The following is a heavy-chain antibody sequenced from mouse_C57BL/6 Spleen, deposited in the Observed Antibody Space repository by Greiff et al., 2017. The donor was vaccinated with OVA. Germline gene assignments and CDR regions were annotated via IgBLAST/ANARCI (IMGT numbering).Heavy chain of an antibody. D-gene: IGHD2-5*01. CDR3: AREGYSNFYWYFDV. CDR2: ISDGGSYT. Sequence: EVKLMESGGGLVKPGGSLKLSCAASGFTFSSYAMSWVRQTPEKRLEWVATISDGGSYTYYPDNVKGRFTISRENAKNNLYLQMSHLKSEDTAMYYCAREGYSNFYWYFDVWGTGTTVTVSS. CDR1: GFTFSSYA. V-gene: IGHV5-4*01. J-gene: IGHJ1*03.